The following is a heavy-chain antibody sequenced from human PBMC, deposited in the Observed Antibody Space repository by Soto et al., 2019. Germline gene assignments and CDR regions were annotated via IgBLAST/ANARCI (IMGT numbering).Heavy chain of an antibody. V-gene: IGHV3-53*01. CDR2: IYSGGST. Sequence: GGSLGLSCAASGFTVSSHYMSWVRQAPGKGLEWVSVIYSGGSTYYADSVRGRFTISRDNSKNTLYLQMNSLRAEDTAVYYCAGGGSSDYGYFDYWGQGTLVTVSS. CDR1: GFTVSSHY. J-gene: IGHJ4*02. CDR3: AGGGSSDYGYFDY. D-gene: IGHD3-22*01.